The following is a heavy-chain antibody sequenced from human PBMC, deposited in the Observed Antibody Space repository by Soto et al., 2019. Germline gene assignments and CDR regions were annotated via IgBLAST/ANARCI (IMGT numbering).Heavy chain of an antibody. CDR2: TYYRSRWYS. Sequence: PSQTLSLTCVGSGDTVSSNSVAWNWVRQSPSRGLEWLGRTYYRSRWYSDYAVSVRSRIDINADTSKNQVSLQLNSVTPEDTAVYYCTREDGTGYSDYWGQGTLVTVSS. D-gene: IGHD3-22*01. CDR3: TREDGTGYSDY. J-gene: IGHJ4*02. CDR1: GDTVSSNSVA. V-gene: IGHV6-1*01.